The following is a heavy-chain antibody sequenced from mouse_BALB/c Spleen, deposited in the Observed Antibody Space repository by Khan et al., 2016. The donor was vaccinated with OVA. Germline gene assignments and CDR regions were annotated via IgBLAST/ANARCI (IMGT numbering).Heavy chain of an antibody. CDR1: GYSITSDYA. Sequence: EVQLQESGPGLVKPSQSLSLTCTVTGYSITSDYAWNWIRQFPGNKLEWMGYISYSGNTKYNPSLKSRISITRDTSKNQFFLQLNFVTIEDTATYYCARMQGGDLDYWGQGTTLTVSS. D-gene: IGHD6-1*01. V-gene: IGHV3-2*02. J-gene: IGHJ2*01. CDR3: ARMQGGDLDY. CDR2: ISYSGNT.